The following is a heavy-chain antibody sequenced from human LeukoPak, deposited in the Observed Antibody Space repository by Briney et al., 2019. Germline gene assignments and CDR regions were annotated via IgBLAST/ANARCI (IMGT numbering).Heavy chain of an antibody. Sequence: PSETLSLTCAVYGGSFSGYYWSWIRQPPGNGLEWIGEINHSGSTNYNPSLKSRVTISVDTSKNQFSLKLSSVTAADTAVYYCARLRFLEWLPLGGFDYWGQGTLVTVSS. CDR1: GGSFSGYY. J-gene: IGHJ4*02. CDR2: INHSGST. D-gene: IGHD3-3*01. V-gene: IGHV4-34*01. CDR3: ARLRFLEWLPLGGFDY.